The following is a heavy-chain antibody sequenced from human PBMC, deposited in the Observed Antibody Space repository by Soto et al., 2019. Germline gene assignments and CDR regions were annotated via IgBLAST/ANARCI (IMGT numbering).Heavy chain of an antibody. CDR2: IWNDGSNK. V-gene: IGHV3-33*01. Sequence: QVQLVESGGGVVQPGRSLKLSCAASGFIFGRFGMHWVRQPPGKGLEWVAGIWNDGSNKLYADSVQGRFPISRDNYKNALSLEMDSLRAEYTAVYYCARDHESGFGYSVTAGFAYWCQGTLVTVSS. CDR1: GFIFGRFG. J-gene: IGHJ4*02. CDR3: ARDHESGFGYSVTAGFAY. D-gene: IGHD5-18*01.